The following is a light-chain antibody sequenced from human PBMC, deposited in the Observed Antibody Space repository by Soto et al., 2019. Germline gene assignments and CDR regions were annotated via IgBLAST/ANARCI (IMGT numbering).Light chain of an antibody. J-gene: IGKJ1*01. CDR1: QSISSW. Sequence: DIQMTQSPSTLSASVGDRVTITCRASQSISSWLAWHQQKPGKAPRLLIYNASNLESGVPSRFSGSGSGTEFTLTITSLQPDDSATYYCKQYNDNWTFGQGTKVEIK. V-gene: IGKV1-5*03. CDR3: KQYNDNWT. CDR2: NAS.